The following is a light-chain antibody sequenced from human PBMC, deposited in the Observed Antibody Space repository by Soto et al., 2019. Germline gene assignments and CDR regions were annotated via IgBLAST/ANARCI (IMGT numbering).Light chain of an antibody. CDR1: QSVSSN. V-gene: IGKV3-15*01. CDR3: QQYNNWPLLT. J-gene: IGKJ4*01. Sequence: EIVMTQSPATLSVSPGERATLSCRASQSVSSNLAWYQHKPGHAPRLLIYGASTRATGIPARFSGSGSGTEFTLTISSLQYEDVAVYYCQQYNNWPLLTFGGGTKVEIK. CDR2: GAS.